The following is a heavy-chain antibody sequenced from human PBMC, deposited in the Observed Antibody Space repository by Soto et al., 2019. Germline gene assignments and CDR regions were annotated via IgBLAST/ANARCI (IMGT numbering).Heavy chain of an antibody. CDR1: GGTFSRY. CDR2: IIPILGIA. CDR3: ATPQDYDDCLDS. J-gene: IGHJ4*02. D-gene: IGHD3-22*01. Sequence: SVKVSCKASGGTFSRYISWVLQAPGQGLEWMGRIIPILGIANYAQKFQGRVTITADKSTSTAYLELNSLISEDTAVYYCATPQDYDDCLDSWGQGTLVTVSS. V-gene: IGHV1-69*02.